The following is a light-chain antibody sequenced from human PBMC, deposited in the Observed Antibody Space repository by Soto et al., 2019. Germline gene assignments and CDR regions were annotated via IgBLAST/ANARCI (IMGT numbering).Light chain of an antibody. V-gene: IGLV3-1*01. CDR2: QDS. CDR1: KLGDKY. CDR3: YSAADNRLVV. J-gene: IGLJ2*01. Sequence: SYELTQPPSVSVSPGQTASITCSGDKLGDKYACWYQQKPGQSPVLVIYQDSKRPSGIPERFSGSNSGNTATLTISGTQAMDEADYYCYSAADNRLVVFGGGTKVTVL.